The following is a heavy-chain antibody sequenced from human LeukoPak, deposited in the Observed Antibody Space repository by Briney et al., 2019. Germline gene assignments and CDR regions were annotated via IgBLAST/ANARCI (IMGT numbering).Heavy chain of an antibody. D-gene: IGHD3-22*01. CDR3: ARMIVDYYYYGMDV. CDR1: GYTFTGYY. V-gene: IGHV1-2*02. J-gene: IGHJ6*02. CDR2: INPNSGGT. Sequence: ASVKVSCKASGYTFTGYYMHWVRQAPGQGLEWMGWINPNSGGTNYAQKFQGRVTMTRDTSISTAYMELSRLRSDDTAVYYRARMIVDYYYYGMDVWGQGTTVTVSS.